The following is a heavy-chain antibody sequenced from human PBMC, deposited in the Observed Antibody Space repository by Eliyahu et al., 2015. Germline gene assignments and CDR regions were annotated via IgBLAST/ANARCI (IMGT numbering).Heavy chain of an antibody. J-gene: IGHJ4*02. CDR2: INHSGST. CDR3: ARIREHIVVEWELRVVDY. Sequence: QVQLQQWGAGLLKPSETXSLTXAVXGGSFSGXYWSWIRQPPGKGLEWIGEINHSGSTNYNPSLKSRVTISVDTSKNQFSLKLSSVTAADTAVYYCARIREHIVVEWELRVVDYWGQGTLVTVSS. D-gene: IGHD2-21*01. V-gene: IGHV4-34*01. CDR1: GGSFSGXY.